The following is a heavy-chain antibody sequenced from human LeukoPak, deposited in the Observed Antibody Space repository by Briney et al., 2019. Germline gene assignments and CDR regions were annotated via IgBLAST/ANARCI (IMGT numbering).Heavy chain of an antibody. CDR3: ARDVGYDILTGYYDY. Sequence: SVKVSCKASGGTFSSYAISWVRQAPGQGLEWMGGIIPIFGTANYAQKFQGRVTITTDESTSTAYMELSSLRSEDTAVYCCARDVGYDILTGYYDYWGQGTLVTVSS. CDR2: IIPIFGTA. V-gene: IGHV1-69*05. D-gene: IGHD3-9*01. CDR1: GGTFSSYA. J-gene: IGHJ4*02.